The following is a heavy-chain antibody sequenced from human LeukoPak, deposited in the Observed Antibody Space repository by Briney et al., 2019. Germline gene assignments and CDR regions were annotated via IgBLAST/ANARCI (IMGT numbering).Heavy chain of an antibody. CDR3: ARGEAAAAPDWYFDL. V-gene: IGHV4-34*01. Sequence: PSETLSLTCAVYGGSFSGYYWSWIRQPPAKGLEWIGEMNHIGSTNYNPSLKSRVTISVDTSTNQFSLKLSSVPAPDTAVYYCARGEAAAAPDWYFDLWRRGTLVTVSS. D-gene: IGHD6-13*01. J-gene: IGHJ2*01. CDR2: MNHIGST. CDR1: GGSFSGYY.